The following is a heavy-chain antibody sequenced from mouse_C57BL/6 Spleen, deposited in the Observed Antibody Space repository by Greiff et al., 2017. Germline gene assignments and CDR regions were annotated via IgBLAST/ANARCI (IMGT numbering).Heavy chain of an antibody. J-gene: IGHJ4*01. CDR1: GYAFTNYL. CDR3: ARLQLRSIPYAMDY. Sequence: QVQLQQSGAELVRPGTSVKVSCKASGYAFTNYLIEWVKQRPGQGLAWIGRIYPGDGDTKYNGKFKGKATLTADKSSSTAYMQLSSLTSEDSAVYFGARLQLRSIPYAMDYWGQGTSVTVSS. CDR2: IYPGDGDT. D-gene: IGHD3-2*02. V-gene: IGHV1-54*01.